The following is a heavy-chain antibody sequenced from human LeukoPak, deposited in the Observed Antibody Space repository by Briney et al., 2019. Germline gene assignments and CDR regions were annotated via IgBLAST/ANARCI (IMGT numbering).Heavy chain of an antibody. J-gene: IGHJ4*02. CDR2: IYYSGST. V-gene: IGHV4-59*01. CDR1: GVSISSYY. D-gene: IGHD1-26*01. CDR3: ARIMGHFDF. Sequence: PSETLSLTCTVSGVSISSYYRSWIRQPPGKGLEWIGYIYYSGSTNYNPSLKSRVTISVDTSKNQFSLKLSSVTAADTAVYYCARIMGHFDFWGPGTLVTVSS.